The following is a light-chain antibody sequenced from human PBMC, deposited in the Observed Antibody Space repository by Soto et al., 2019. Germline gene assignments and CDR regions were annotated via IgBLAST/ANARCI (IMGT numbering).Light chain of an antibody. CDR3: SSYSSSDTVV. V-gene: IGLV2-18*02. J-gene: IGLJ2*01. CDR1: SSDVGSYNR. Sequence: QSVLTQPPSVSGSPGQSVTISCTGTSSDVGSYNRVSWYQQPPGTVPKLMIFEVTNRPSGVPDRFSGSKSGNTASLTISGLQAEDEADYYCSSYSSSDTVVFGGGTKVTVL. CDR2: EVT.